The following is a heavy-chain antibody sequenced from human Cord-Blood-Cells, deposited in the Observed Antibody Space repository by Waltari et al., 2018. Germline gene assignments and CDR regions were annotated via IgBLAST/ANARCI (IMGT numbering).Heavy chain of an antibody. CDR2: MRGSGGST. D-gene: IGHD5-18*01. Sequence: EVQLLESGGGLVQPGGSLRLSCAASGFNFSSYAMSWVRQAPGKGLEWVSAMRGSGGSTYHAVSVMGRFTISRDNSKNTLYLQMNSLRAEDTAVYYCAKGHGGYGDAFDIWGQGTMVTVSS. CDR1: GFNFSSYA. J-gene: IGHJ3*02. V-gene: IGHV3-23*01. CDR3: AKGHGGYGDAFDI.